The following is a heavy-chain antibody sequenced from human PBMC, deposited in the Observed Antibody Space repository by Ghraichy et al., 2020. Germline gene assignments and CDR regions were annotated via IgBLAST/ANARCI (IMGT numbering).Heavy chain of an antibody. J-gene: IGHJ4*02. CDR1: GFTFSSYR. V-gene: IGHV3-21*01. Sequence: GESLRLSCAASGFTFSSYRMNWVRQAPGKGLEWVSSISSSSTYIYYADSVKGRFTISRDNAKNSLYLQMNSLRAEDTAAYYCAGGSGWYSPDYWGQGTLVTVSS. D-gene: IGHD6-19*01. CDR3: AGGSGWYSPDY. CDR2: ISSSSTYI.